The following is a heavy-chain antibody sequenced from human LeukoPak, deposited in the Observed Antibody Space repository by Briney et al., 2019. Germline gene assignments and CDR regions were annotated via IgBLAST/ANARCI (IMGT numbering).Heavy chain of an antibody. J-gene: IGHJ4*02. V-gene: IGHV1-46*01. Sequence: ASVKVSCKAPGYTFIDYYMHWVRQAPGQGLEWMGIINPSGGSTSYAQKFQGRVTMTRDTSTSTVYMELSSLRSEDTAVYYCARIYSGYDRFDYWGQGTLVTVSS. CDR3: ARIYSGYDRFDY. CDR1: GYTFIDYY. CDR2: INPSGGST. D-gene: IGHD5-12*01.